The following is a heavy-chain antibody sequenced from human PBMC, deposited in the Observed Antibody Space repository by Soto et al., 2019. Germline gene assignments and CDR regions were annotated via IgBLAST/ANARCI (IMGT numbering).Heavy chain of an antibody. CDR2: IYYSGST. D-gene: IGHD3-3*01. J-gene: IGHJ6*02. CDR3: ARLLRFWEWLSYDYGMDV. V-gene: IGHV4-39*01. CDR1: GGSISSSSYY. Sequence: PSETLSLTCTVSGGSISSSSYYWGWIRQPPGKGLEWIGSIYYSGSTYYNPSLKSRVTISVDTSKNQFSLKLSSVTAADTAVYYCARLLRFWEWLSYDYGMDVWGQGTTVSVSS.